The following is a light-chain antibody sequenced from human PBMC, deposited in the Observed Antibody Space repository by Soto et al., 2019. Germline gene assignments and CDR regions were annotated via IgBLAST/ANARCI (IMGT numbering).Light chain of an antibody. CDR3: QQYNNWPRT. CDR2: GAS. V-gene: IGKV3D-7*01. Sequence: EIVMTQSPAILSVSPGERATLSCRASQSVSSSYLSWYQQKPGQAPRLLIYGASTRATGIPARFSGSGSGTDFTLTISSLQPEDFAVYYCQQYNNWPRTFGQGTKVDIK. J-gene: IGKJ1*01. CDR1: QSVSSSY.